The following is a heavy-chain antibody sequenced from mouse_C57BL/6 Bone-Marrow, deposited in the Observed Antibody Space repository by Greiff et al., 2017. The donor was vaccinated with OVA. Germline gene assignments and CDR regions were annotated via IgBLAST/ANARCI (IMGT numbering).Heavy chain of an antibody. Sequence: QVQLQQPGAELVKPGASVKLSCKASGYTFTSSWMHWVKQRPGQGLEWIGMIHPNSGSTNYNEKFKSNATLTVDKSSSTAYMQLSSLTSEDSAVYYCARRWLLFIDYWGQGTSVTVSS. V-gene: IGHV1-64*01. CDR3: ARRWLLFIDY. CDR2: IHPNSGST. J-gene: IGHJ4*01. D-gene: IGHD2-3*01. CDR1: GYTFTSSW.